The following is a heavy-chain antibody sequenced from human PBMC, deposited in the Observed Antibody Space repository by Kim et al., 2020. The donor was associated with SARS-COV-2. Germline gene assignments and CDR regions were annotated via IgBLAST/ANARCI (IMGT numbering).Heavy chain of an antibody. Sequence: GGSLRLSCAASGFTFSDYYMSWIRQAPGKGLEWVSYISSSSSYTNYADSVKGRFTISRDNAKNSLYLQMNSLRAEDTAVYYCARDQIAAAGASGMDVWGQGTTVTVSS. J-gene: IGHJ6*02. V-gene: IGHV3-11*06. CDR1: GFTFSDYY. D-gene: IGHD6-13*01. CDR2: ISSSSSYT. CDR3: ARDQIAAAGASGMDV.